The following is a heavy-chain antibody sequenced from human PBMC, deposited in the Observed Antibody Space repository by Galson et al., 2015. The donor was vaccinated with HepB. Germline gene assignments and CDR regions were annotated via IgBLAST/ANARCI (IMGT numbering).Heavy chain of an antibody. Sequence: SLRLSCAASGFTFSSYSMNWVRQAPGKGLEWVSSISSSSSYIYYADSVKGRFTISRDNSKNTLYLQMNSLRAEDTAVYYCARDGALLWFGEFNVPFDYWGQGTLVTVSS. V-gene: IGHV3-21*01. J-gene: IGHJ4*02. D-gene: IGHD3-10*01. CDR3: ARDGALLWFGEFNVPFDY. CDR2: ISSSSSYI. CDR1: GFTFSSYS.